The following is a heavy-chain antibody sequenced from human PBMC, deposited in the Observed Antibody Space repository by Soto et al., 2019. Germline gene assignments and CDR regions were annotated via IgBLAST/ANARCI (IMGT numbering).Heavy chain of an antibody. CDR1: GFTFSNFG. CDR2: LTGNGGTT. D-gene: IGHD2-2*01. CDR3: ARGGQYQQPYQFDF. Sequence: GESLRLSCEASGFTFSNFGMGWVRQAPGKGLEWVSGLTGNGGTTYYADSVKGRFTISRDNSKNTLSLQMNSLRVDDTAVYYCARGGQYQQPYQFDFWGQGTLVTVSS. V-gene: IGHV3-23*01. J-gene: IGHJ4*02.